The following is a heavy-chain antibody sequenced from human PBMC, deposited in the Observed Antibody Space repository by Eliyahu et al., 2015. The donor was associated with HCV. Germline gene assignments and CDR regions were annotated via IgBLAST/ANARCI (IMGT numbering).Heavy chain of an antibody. CDR2: ISRSSGGI. J-gene: IGHJ4*02. Sequence: EVQLVESGGGLVQPGRSLRLSCAASGFTFDGYAMHWVRQAPREGPGWVSGISRSSGGIGYADSVQGRFTISRDNAKNSLYLQMNSLRAEDTALYYCAKDSGYSSSWYNFDYWGQGTLVTVSS. CDR3: AKDSGYSSSWYNFDY. D-gene: IGHD6-13*01. V-gene: IGHV3-9*01. CDR1: GFTFDGYA.